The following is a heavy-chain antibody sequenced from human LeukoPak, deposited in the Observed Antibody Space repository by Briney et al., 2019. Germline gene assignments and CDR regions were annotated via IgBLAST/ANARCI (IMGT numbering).Heavy chain of an antibody. J-gene: IGHJ4*02. CDR3: ARASGWTHYFDY. CDR2: ISGSGGST. CDR1: GFTFSTYA. Sequence: GGSLRLSCAASGFTFSTYAMSWGGQAPGKGLDRCSDISGSGGSTYYADSLKGRFTISRDNSKNTLYLQMNSLRAEDTAVYYCARASGWTHYFDYWGQGTLVTVSS. D-gene: IGHD6-19*01. V-gene: IGHV3-23*01.